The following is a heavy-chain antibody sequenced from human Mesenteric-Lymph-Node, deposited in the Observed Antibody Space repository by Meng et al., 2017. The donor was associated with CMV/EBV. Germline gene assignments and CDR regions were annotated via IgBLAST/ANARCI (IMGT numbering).Heavy chain of an antibody. CDR1: GFTFSSCE. CDR3: ARVVDFWSGKHFDY. J-gene: IGHJ4*02. V-gene: IGHV3-48*03. CDR2: ISNSGDTE. D-gene: IGHD3-3*01. Sequence: GGSLRLSCSASGFTFSSCEMNWVRQAPGKGLEWISYISNSGDTEYYADSVRGRFTISRDKSRNMVLLEMNSLGAEDTAVYYCARVVDFWSGKHFDYWGQGTPVTVSS.